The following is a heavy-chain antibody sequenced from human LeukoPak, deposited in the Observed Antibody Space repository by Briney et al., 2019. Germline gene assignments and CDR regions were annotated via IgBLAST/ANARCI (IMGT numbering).Heavy chain of an antibody. V-gene: IGHV1-2*06. CDR2: INPNSGGT. J-gene: IGHJ4*02. CDR3: ARSVGTMIVVFDY. CDR1: GYTFTGYY. D-gene: IGHD3-22*01. Sequence: ASVKVSCKASGYTFTGYYMHWVRRAPGQGLEWMGRINPNSGGTNYAQKFQGRVTMTRDTSISTAYMELSRLRSDDTAVYYCARSVGTMIVVFDYWGQGTLVTVSS.